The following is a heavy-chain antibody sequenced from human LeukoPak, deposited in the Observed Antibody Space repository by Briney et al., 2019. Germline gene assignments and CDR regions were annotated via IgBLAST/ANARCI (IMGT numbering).Heavy chain of an antibody. CDR3: ARGRYYDILTGYYNNYYGMDV. CDR2: ISSSSSYI. D-gene: IGHD3-9*01. CDR1: GFTFSSYS. J-gene: IGHJ6*02. Sequence: GRSLRLSCAASGFTFSSYSMNWVRQAPGKGLEWVSSISSSSSYIYYADSVKGRFTISRDNAKNSLYLQMNSLRAEDTAVYYCARGRYYDILTGYYNNYYGMDVWGQGTTVTVSS. V-gene: IGHV3-21*01.